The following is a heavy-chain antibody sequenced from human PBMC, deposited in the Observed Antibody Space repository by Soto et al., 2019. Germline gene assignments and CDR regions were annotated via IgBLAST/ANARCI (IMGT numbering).Heavy chain of an antibody. V-gene: IGHV1-18*01. CDR3: ARDPPPPDY. J-gene: IGHJ4*02. CDR2: ISAYNGNT. CDR1: GYTFASYA. Sequence: QVQLVQSGAEVKKPGASVKVSCKASGYTFASYAISWMRQAPGQGLEWMGWISAYNGNTNYAQKLQGRVTMTTDTATSTAHMELRSLRSDDTAVYYCARDPPPPDYLGQGSLVTVSS.